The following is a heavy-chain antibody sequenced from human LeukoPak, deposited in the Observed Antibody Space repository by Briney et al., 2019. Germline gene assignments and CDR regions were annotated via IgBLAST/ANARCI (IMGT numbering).Heavy chain of an antibody. CDR3: ARAPGSPWGVDAFDI. Sequence: SETLSLTCAVSGGPISSSNWWSWVRQPPGKGLEWIGEIYHSGSTNYNPSLKSRVTISVDKSKNQFSLKLSSVTAADTAVYYCARAPGSPWGVDAFDIWGQGTMVTVSS. D-gene: IGHD3-10*01. J-gene: IGHJ3*02. V-gene: IGHV4-4*02. CDR1: GGPISSSNW. CDR2: IYHSGST.